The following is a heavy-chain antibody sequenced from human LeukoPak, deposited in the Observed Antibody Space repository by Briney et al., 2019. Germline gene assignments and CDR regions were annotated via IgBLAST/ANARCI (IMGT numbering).Heavy chain of an antibody. J-gene: IGHJ4*02. V-gene: IGHV1-18*04. CDR3: ARDSGERGSGSYLIAY. CDR2: ISDYNGNT. CDR1: GYSFTSYG. Sequence: EASVKVSCKASGYSFTSYGISWVRQAPGQGLEWMGWISDYNGNTNYAQKFQGRVTMTRDTSISTAYMELSRLRSDDTAVYYCARDSGERGSGSYLIAYWGQGTLVTVSS. D-gene: IGHD3-10*01.